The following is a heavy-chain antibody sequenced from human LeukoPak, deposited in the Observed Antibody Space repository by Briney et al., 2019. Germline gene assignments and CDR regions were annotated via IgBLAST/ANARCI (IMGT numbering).Heavy chain of an antibody. CDR1: GGSISTTY. CDR2: VYYSGTT. J-gene: IGHJ5*02. Sequence: SETLSLTCTVSGGSISTTYWTWIRQPPGRGLEWIGHVYYSGTTNYNPSLKSRLTISVDTSKNQFSLNLNSVTAADTAVYYCAREFDPWGPGTLVTVSS. CDR3: AREFDP. V-gene: IGHV4-59*12.